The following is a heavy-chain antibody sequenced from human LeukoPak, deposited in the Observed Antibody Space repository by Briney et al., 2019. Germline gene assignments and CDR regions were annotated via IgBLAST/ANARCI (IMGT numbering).Heavy chain of an antibody. Sequence: QPGGSLRLSCAASGSTFSSHTMNWVRQAPGKGLEWISYISNTGSVIYYADSAKGRFTISRDNAKNSLYLQMNSLRAEDTAVYYCARNLPAADYWGQGTLVTVSS. CDR3: ARNLPAADY. CDR1: GSTFSSHT. J-gene: IGHJ4*02. CDR2: ISNTGSVI. D-gene: IGHD2-2*01. V-gene: IGHV3-48*04.